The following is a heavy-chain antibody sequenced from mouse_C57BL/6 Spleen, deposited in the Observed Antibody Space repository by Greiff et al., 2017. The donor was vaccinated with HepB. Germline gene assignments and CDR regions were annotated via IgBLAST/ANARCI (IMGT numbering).Heavy chain of an antibody. D-gene: IGHD2-3*01. CDR2: IRSKSNNYAT. J-gene: IGHJ2*01. V-gene: IGHV10-1*01. Sequence: EVQRVESGGGLVQPKGSLKLSCAASGFSFNTYAMNWVRQAPGKGLEWVARIRSKSNNYATYYADSVKDRFTISRDDSESMLYLQMNNLKTEDTAMYYCVRHGDDGYPFDYWGQGTTLTVSS. CDR3: VRHGDDGYPFDY. CDR1: GFSFNTYA.